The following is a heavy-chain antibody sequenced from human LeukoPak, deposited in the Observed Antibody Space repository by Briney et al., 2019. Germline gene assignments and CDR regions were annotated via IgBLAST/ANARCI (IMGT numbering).Heavy chain of an antibody. D-gene: IGHD3-10*01. CDR1: GFTFSSYS. CDR2: ISSSSSYI. J-gene: IGHJ4*02. Sequence: GGSLRLSCAASGFTFSSYSMNWVRQAPGKGLEWVSSISSSSSYIYYADSVKGQFTISRDNAKNSLYLQMNSLRAEDTAVYYCASEMVWFGEQPRTDYWGQGPLVTVSS. V-gene: IGHV3-21*01. CDR3: ASEMVWFGEQPRTDY.